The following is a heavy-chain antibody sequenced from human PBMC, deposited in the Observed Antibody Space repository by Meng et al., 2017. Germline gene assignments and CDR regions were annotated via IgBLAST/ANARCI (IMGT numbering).Heavy chain of an antibody. CDR2: ISGSGGST. CDR1: GFTFSSYA. V-gene: IGHV3-23*01. D-gene: IGHD6-19*01. Sequence: GESLKISCAASGFTFSSYAMSWVRQAPGKGLEWVSAISGSGGSTYYADSVKGRFTISRDNSKNTLYLQMNSLRAEDTAVYYCAKVTWHSSVVNWFDPWGHGTLVTVSS. J-gene: IGHJ5*02. CDR3: AKVTWHSSVVNWFDP.